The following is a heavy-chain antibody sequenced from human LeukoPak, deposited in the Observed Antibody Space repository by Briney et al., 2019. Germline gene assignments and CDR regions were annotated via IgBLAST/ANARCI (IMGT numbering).Heavy chain of an antibody. CDR1: GGTFSSYA. CDR3: ASYLGGYSGQTFAYYYYGMDV. D-gene: IGHD1-26*01. V-gene: IGHV1-69*13. J-gene: IGHJ6*02. CDR2: IIPIFGTA. Sequence: ASVKVSCKASGGTFSSYAISWVRQAPGQGLEWMGGIIPIFGTANYAQKFQGRVTITADESTSTAYMELSSLRSEDTAMYYCASYLGGYSGQTFAYYYYGMDVWGQGTTVTVSS.